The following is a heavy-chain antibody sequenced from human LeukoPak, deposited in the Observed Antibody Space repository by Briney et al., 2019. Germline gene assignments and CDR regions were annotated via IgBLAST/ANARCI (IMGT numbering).Heavy chain of an antibody. CDR1: GYTFTSYG. V-gene: IGHV1-18*01. J-gene: IGHJ3*02. Sequence: GASVKVSCKASGYTFTSYGISWVRQAPGQGLEWMGWISAYNGNTNYAQKLQGRVAMTTDTSTSTAYLELRSLRSDDTAVYYCARDQFSRIVGAHDAFDIWGQGTMVTVSS. D-gene: IGHD1-26*01. CDR3: ARDQFSRIVGAHDAFDI. CDR2: ISAYNGNT.